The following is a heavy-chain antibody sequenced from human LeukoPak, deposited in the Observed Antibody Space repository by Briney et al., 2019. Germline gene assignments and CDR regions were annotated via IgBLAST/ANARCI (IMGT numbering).Heavy chain of an antibody. CDR2: INPNSGGT. V-gene: IGHV1-2*06. J-gene: IGHJ4*02. D-gene: IGHD2-2*01. CDR1: GYTFTGYY. Sequence: ASLKVSCKASGYTFTGYYMHWVRQAPGQGLEWMGRINPNSGGTNYAQKFQGRVTMTRDTSIGTAYMELSRLRSDDTAVYYCAIVVVPAAIGGGYWGQGTLVTVSS. CDR3: AIVVVPAAIGGGY.